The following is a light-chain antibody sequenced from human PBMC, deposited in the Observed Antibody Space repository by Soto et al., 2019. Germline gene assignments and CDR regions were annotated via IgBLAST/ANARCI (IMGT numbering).Light chain of an antibody. Sequence: QSALTQPASVSGSPGQSIAISCSGTSSDVGNNNHVCWYQQNPGKAPKLMIFEVSNRPSGVSDRFSGSKSGNTASLTISGLQAEDEADYYCSSYTSRNTWVFGGGTKLTVL. CDR2: EVS. J-gene: IGLJ3*02. CDR1: SSDVGNNNH. V-gene: IGLV2-14*01. CDR3: SSYTSRNTWV.